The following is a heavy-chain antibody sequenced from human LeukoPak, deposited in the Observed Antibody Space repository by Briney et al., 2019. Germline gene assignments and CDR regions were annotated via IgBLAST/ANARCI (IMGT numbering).Heavy chain of an antibody. CDR2: ISGSGVGA. J-gene: IGHJ2*01. D-gene: IGHD3-3*01. V-gene: IGHV3-23*01. CDR3: ARDASDYWFFDL. CDR1: GFTITTYA. Sequence: GGSLRLSCAASGFTITTYATSWVRQAPGKGLECVSTISGSGVGAYYADSVKGRFTISRDNSNNTLYLQMNSLRAGDTALYYCARDASDYWFFDLWGRGTLVTVSS.